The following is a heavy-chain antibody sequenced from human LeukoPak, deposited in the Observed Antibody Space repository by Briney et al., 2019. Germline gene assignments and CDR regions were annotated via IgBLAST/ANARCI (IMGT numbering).Heavy chain of an antibody. Sequence: SVKVSCKASGGTFSSYAISWVRQAPGQGLEWMGRIIPIFGTANYAQKFQGRVTITTDESTSTAYMELRSLRSEDTAVYYYERDHGSGSYYNGDGYWGQGTLVTVSS. CDR1: GGTFSSYA. V-gene: IGHV1-69*05. J-gene: IGHJ4*02. CDR3: ERDHGSGSYYNGDGY. D-gene: IGHD3-10*01. CDR2: IIPIFGTA.